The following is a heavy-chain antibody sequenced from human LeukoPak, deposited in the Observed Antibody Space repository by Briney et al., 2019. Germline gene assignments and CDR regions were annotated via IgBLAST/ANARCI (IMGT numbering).Heavy chain of an antibody. CDR3: SRGQKDPYGPEFDY. Sequence: QPGQSLRLSCTTSGFIFGDYNMNWVRQAPGKGLEWVGYIRAKIHDGTTDFAASVKGRFTISRDDPKSIAYLQMTSLKSEDTAVYYCSRGQKDPYGPEFDYWGQGTLVTVSS. CDR1: GFIFGDYN. D-gene: IGHD3-10*01. CDR2: IRAKIHDGTT. J-gene: IGHJ4*02. V-gene: IGHV3-49*04.